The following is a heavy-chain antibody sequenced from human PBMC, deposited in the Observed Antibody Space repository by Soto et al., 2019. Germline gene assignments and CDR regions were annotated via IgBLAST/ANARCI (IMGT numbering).Heavy chain of an antibody. D-gene: IGHD3-16*02. V-gene: IGHV2-5*02. CDR3: ARYCYTTACPSYWFDP. J-gene: IGHJ5*02. CDR1: GFSLSTSGVG. CDR2: IYWDDDK. Sequence: SGPTLVNPTETLTLTCAFSGFSLSTSGVGVGWIRQPPGKALEWLALIYWDDDKRYSPSLKSRLTIAKDTSKNQVVLTMTNMDPVDKATYYCARYCYTTACPSYWFDPWGQGNLVTVSS.